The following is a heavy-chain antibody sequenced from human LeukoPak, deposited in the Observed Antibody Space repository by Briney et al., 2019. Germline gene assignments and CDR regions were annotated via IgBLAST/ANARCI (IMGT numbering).Heavy chain of an antibody. V-gene: IGHV3-30-3*01. J-gene: IGHJ4*02. D-gene: IGHD2-15*01. CDR3: VSFVVVVAALSATTRDFDY. Sequence: GGSLRLSCAASGFTFSSYAMHWVRQAPGKGLEWVAVISYDGSNKYYADSVKGRFTISRDNSKNTLYLQMNSLRAEDTAVYYCVSFVVVVAALSATTRDFDYWGQGTLVTVSS. CDR1: GFTFSSYA. CDR2: ISYDGSNK.